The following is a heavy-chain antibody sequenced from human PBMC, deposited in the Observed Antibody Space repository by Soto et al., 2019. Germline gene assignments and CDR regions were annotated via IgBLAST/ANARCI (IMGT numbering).Heavy chain of an antibody. CDR2: IDSDGSAT. CDR1: GFTFSSYW. V-gene: IGHV3-74*03. D-gene: IGHD2-21*02. CDR3: ARVETCSATDCYSGFDS. Sequence: EVQLVESGGGLVQPGESLRLSCAASGFTFSSYWMHWVRQVPGKGLVWVSRIDSDGSATTYADSVKGRFTSSRDNAKNTLYLQINSLRAEDTAVYYCARVETCSATDCYSGFDSWGQGPLVTVSS. J-gene: IGHJ4*02.